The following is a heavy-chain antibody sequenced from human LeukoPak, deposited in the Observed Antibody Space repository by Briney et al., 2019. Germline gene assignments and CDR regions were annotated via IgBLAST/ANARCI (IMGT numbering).Heavy chain of an antibody. CDR1: GYTFTGYY. CDR2: IYPNNGGT. CDR3: ASVTWSDKFSDFDY. D-gene: IGHD3-3*01. Sequence: GASVKVSCKASGYTFTGYYMDWVRQAPEQGLEWMGWIYPNNGGTKYAQKFQDRVTMTRDTSITTAYMELSRLRSDDTAVYYCASVTWSDKFSDFDYWGEGTLVTVAS. V-gene: IGHV1-2*02. J-gene: IGHJ4*02.